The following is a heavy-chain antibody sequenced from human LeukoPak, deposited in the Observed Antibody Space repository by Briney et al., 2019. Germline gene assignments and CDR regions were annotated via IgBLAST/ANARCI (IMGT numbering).Heavy chain of an antibody. J-gene: IGHJ4*02. CDR1: GYTFTGYY. CDR3: ARDQNFHGSGGYDGIDC. Sequence: EASVKLSRKASGYTFTGYYIHWVRQAPGPGRGWIGWISPNNGGRNYAQKFQARVTMTRDTSISTAYMELSRLTSDDRAVYYSARDQNFHGSGGYDGIDCWGQGTLVTVSS. CDR2: ISPNNGGR. D-gene: IGHD3-22*01. V-gene: IGHV1-2*02.